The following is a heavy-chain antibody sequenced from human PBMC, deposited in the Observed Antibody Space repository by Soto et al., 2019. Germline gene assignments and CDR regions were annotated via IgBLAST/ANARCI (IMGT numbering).Heavy chain of an antibody. CDR1: GGTFSSYT. V-gene: IGHV1-69*02. D-gene: IGHD2-2*01. CDR3: AFYCSSTSCSSNWFDP. J-gene: IGHJ5*02. Sequence: QVQLVQSGAEVKKPGSSVKVSCKASGGTFSSYTISWVRQAPGQGLEWMGRIIPILGIANYAQKFQGRVTITADKSTSTAYMELSSLRSEDTAAYYCAFYCSSTSCSSNWFDPWGQGTLVTVSS. CDR2: IIPILGIA.